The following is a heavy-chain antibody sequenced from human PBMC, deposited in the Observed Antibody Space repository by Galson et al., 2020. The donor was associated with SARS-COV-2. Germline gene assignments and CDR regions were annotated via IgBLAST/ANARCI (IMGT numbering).Heavy chain of an antibody. D-gene: IGHD1-26*01. J-gene: IGHJ4*02. Sequence: GSLKISCAASGFTVSSNYMSWVRQAPGKGLEWVSVIYSGGSTYYADSVKGRFTISRDNSKNTLYLQMNSLRAEDTAVYYCAREVGAFIDYWGQGTLVTVSS. CDR1: GFTVSSNY. CDR3: AREVGAFIDY. V-gene: IGHV3-53*01. CDR2: IYSGGST.